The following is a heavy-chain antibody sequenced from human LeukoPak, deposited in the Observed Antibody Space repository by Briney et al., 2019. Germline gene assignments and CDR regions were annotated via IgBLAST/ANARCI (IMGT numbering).Heavy chain of an antibody. CDR3: ARCPSSNWFDP. CDR2: IYYSGST. D-gene: IGHD3-10*01. Sequence: SETLSLTCTVSGGSISSYYWSWIRQPPGKGLEWIGYIYYSGSTNYNPSLKNRVTISVDTSKNQFSLKLSSVTAADTAVYYCARCPSSNWFDPWGQGTLVTVSS. V-gene: IGHV4-59*01. J-gene: IGHJ5*02. CDR1: GGSISSYY.